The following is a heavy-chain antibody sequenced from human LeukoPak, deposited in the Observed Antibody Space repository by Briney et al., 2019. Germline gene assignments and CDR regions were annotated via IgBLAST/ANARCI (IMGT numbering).Heavy chain of an antibody. CDR2: ISGSGGST. V-gene: IGHV3-23*01. CDR1: GFTFSSYA. D-gene: IGHD5-18*01. CDR3: ARNRRTAMVTWWFDP. Sequence: GGSLRLSCAASGFTFSSYAMSWVRQAPGKGLEWVSVISGSGGSTYYADSVKGRFTISRDNSKNTLYLQMNSLRSEDTAVYYCARNRRTAMVTWWFDPWGQGTLVTVSS. J-gene: IGHJ5*02.